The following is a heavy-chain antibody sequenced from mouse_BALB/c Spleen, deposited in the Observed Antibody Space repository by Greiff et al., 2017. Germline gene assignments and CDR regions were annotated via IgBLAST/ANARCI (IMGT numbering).Heavy chain of an antibody. CDR1: GFTFSSYA. D-gene: IGHD2-3*01. V-gene: IGHV5-9-3*01. J-gene: IGHJ4*01. Sequence: EVQRVESGGGLVKPGGSLKLSCAASGFTFSSYAMSWVRQTPEKRLEWVATISSGGSSTYYPDSVKGRFTISRDNAKNTLYLQMSSLRSEDTAMYYCARQDDGYYRNAMDYWGQGTSVTVSS. CDR3: ARQDDGYYRNAMDY. CDR2: ISSGGSST.